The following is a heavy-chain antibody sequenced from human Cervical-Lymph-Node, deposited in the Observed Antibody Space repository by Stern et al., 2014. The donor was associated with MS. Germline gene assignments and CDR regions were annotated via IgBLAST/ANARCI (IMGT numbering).Heavy chain of an antibody. CDR2: ISAYNGNT. CDR1: GFTFTNYG. CDR3: ARGGGRSMDV. Sequence: VQLVESGAEVKKPGASVKVPCRASGFTFTNYGLMWVRQAPGQGLEWMGWISAYNGNTNYAQKFQGRIILTTEPSTNIAYMELRSLRSDDPALYYCARGGGRSMDVWGQGTTVTVSS. V-gene: IGHV1-18*01. J-gene: IGHJ6*02. D-gene: IGHD3-16*01.